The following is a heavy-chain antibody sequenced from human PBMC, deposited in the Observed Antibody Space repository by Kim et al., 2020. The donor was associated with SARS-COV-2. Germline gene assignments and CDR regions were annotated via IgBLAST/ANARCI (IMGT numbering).Heavy chain of an antibody. J-gene: IGHJ4*02. CDR3: AITLAAAGFFDY. Sequence: GGSLRLSCAASGFTFSSYAMHWVRQAPGKGLEWVAVISYDGSNKYYADPVKGRFTISRDNSKNTLYLQMNSLRAEDTAVYYCAITLAAAGFFDYWGQGTLVTVSS. CDR1: GFTFSSYA. V-gene: IGHV3-30*04. CDR2: ISYDGSNK. D-gene: IGHD6-13*01.